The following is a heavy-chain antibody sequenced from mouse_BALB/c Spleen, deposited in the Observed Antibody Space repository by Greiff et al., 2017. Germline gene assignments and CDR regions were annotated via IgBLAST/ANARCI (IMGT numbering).Heavy chain of an antibody. J-gene: IGHJ4*01. Sequence: VQLQQSGAELVRPGTSVKVSCKASGYAFTNYLIEWVKQRPGQGLEWIGVINPGSGGTNYNEKFKGKATLTADKSSSTAYMQLSSLTSDDSAVYFCARRRGLYDYGYAMDYWGQGTSVTVSS. CDR1: GYAFTNYL. V-gene: IGHV1-54*01. CDR3: ARRRGLYDYGYAMDY. CDR2: INPGSGGT. D-gene: IGHD2-4*01.